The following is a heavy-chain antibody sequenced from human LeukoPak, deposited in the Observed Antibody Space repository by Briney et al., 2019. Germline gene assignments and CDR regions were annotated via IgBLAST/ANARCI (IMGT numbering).Heavy chain of an antibody. Sequence: GGSLRLSPADSVYIFNKYPMSSGPQAPGRGLECVSALSSSGGTTYYADSVKGRFTISRDNSENTLYLHLNSLRVEDTAVYYCAKEPREYCSSSACPNWFESWGQGTLVTVSS. CDR2: LSSSGGTT. D-gene: IGHD2-2*01. CDR1: VYIFNKYP. CDR3: AKEPREYCSSSACPNWFES. V-gene: IGHV3-23*01. J-gene: IGHJ5*01.